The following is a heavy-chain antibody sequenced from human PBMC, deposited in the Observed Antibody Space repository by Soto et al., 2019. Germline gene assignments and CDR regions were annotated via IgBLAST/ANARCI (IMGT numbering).Heavy chain of an antibody. CDR3: ARVLYYGSGSYSPYGMDV. Sequence: QVQLVQSGAEVKKPGSSVKVSCKTSGVSFNNNGIGWVRQAPGHGLEWMGGVSPPFRTSNYARKFQGRISITADASTGTVNMELSSLRSEGTAQSYCARVLYYGSGSYSPYGMDVWGQGTTVTVSS. CDR1: GVSFNNNG. V-gene: IGHV1-69*01. D-gene: IGHD3-10*01. J-gene: IGHJ6*02. CDR2: VSPPFRTS.